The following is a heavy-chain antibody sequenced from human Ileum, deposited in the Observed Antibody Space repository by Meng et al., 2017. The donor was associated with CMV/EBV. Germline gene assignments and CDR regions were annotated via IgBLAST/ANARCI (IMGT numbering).Heavy chain of an antibody. V-gene: IGHV1-69*04. Sequence: SVKVSCKASGGTFSSYTISWVRQAPGQGLEWMGRIIPILGIANYAQKFQGRVTITADKSTSTAYMELSSLRSEDTAVYYCARDPIPEGFDYWGQGTLVTVSS. D-gene: IGHD2-2*01. J-gene: IGHJ4*02. CDR2: IIPILGIA. CDR1: GGTFSSYT. CDR3: ARDPIPEGFDY.